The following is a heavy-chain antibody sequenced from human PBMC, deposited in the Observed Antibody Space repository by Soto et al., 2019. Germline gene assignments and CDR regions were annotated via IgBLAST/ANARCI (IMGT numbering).Heavy chain of an antibody. CDR3: ARDRYSTVTHFDY. Sequence: QVQLVESGGGVVRPGRSLRLSCAASGFTFNRYAMHWVRQAPGKGLEWVAVIWDDGSNEHYADSVRGRFTISRDNSKNTLYLQMSSLRAEDTAVYYFARDRYSTVTHFDYWGQGTLVTVSS. J-gene: IGHJ4*02. D-gene: IGHD4-17*01. V-gene: IGHV3-33*01. CDR2: IWDDGSNE. CDR1: GFTFNRYA.